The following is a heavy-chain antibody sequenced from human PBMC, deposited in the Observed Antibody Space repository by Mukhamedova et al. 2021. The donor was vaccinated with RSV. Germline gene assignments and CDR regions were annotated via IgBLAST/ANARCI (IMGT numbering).Heavy chain of an antibody. CDR3: AKVPRFVYYMDV. CDR2: IRYDGSNK. J-gene: IGHJ6*03. Sequence: GLEWVAFIRYDGSNKYYADSVKGRFTISRDNSKNTLYLQMNSLRAEDTAVYYCAKVPRFVYYMDVWGQGTTVTVSS. V-gene: IGHV3-30*02. D-gene: IGHD3-10*01.